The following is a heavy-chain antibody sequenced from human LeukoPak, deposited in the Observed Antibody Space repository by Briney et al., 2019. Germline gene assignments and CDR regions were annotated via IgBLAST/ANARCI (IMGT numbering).Heavy chain of an antibody. D-gene: IGHD3-10*02. CDR3: TRSVFPYYFDC. J-gene: IGHJ4*02. V-gene: IGHV3-74*01. CDR1: GFTFSNYW. CDR2: TNNDGSST. Sequence: GGSLRLSCVASGFTFSNYWIHWVRQAPGKGLVWVSRTNNDGSSTTYADFVKGRFTSSRDNAKNTLYLQMDSLRAEDTAVYYCTRSVFPYYFDCWGQGTLGTVSS.